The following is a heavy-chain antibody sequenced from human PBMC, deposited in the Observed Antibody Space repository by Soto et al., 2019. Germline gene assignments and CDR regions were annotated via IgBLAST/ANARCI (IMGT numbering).Heavy chain of an antibody. CDR3: AKAITMVRGVIITRRNYYYYGMDV. D-gene: IGHD3-10*01. Sequence: GGSLRLSCAASGFTFSSYGMHWVRQAPGKGLEWVAVISYDGSNKYYADSVKGRFTISRDNSKNTLYLQMNSLRAEDTAVYYCAKAITMVRGVIITRRNYYYYGMDVWGQGTTVTVSS. V-gene: IGHV3-30*18. J-gene: IGHJ6*02. CDR2: ISYDGSNK. CDR1: GFTFSSYG.